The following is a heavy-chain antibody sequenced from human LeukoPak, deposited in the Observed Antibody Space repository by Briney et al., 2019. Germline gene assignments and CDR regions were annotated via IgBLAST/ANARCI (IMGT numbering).Heavy chain of an antibody. Sequence: GESLKISCKGSGYSFTSYWIGWVRQMPGKGLEWMGIIYPGDSDTRYSPSFQGQVTISADKSISTAYLQWSSLKASDTAMYYCARHGSGDYYYYYMDVWGKGTTVTVSS. CDR3: ARHGSGDYYYYYMDV. D-gene: IGHD3-10*01. CDR1: GYSFTSYW. J-gene: IGHJ6*03. CDR2: IYPGDSDT. V-gene: IGHV5-51*01.